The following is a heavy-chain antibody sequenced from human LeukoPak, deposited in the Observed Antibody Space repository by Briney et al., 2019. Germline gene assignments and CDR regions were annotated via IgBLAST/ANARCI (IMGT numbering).Heavy chain of an antibody. CDR3: ARDFQQLNYFDY. D-gene: IGHD6-13*01. CDR1: GFTFSNAW. Sequence: PGGSLRLSCAASGFTFSNAWMSWVRQAPGKGLEGVAVISYDGSNKYYADSVKGRFTISRDNSKNTLYLQMNSLRAEDTAVYYCARDFQQLNYFDYWGQGTLVTVSS. J-gene: IGHJ4*02. V-gene: IGHV3-30-3*01. CDR2: ISYDGSNK.